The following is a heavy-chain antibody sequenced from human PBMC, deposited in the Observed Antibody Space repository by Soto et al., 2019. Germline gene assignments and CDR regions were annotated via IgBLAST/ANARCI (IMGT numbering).Heavy chain of an antibody. Sequence: PGGSLRLSCAASGFTFSSYAMSWVRQAPGKGLEWVSAISGSGGSTYHADSVKGRFTISRDNSKNTLYLQMNSLRADDTAVYYCAKGSASGSPYYFDCCGQGALVTVSS. J-gene: IGHJ4*02. CDR2: ISGSGGST. CDR1: GFTFSSYA. D-gene: IGHD6-25*01. CDR3: AKGSASGSPYYFDC. V-gene: IGHV3-23*01.